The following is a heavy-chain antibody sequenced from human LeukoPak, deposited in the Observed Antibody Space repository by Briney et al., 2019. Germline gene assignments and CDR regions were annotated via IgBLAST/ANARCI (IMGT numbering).Heavy chain of an antibody. V-gene: IGHV3-49*03. Sequence: GRSLRLSGTASGFTFDNYAMSGFRQAAGKGLEWVGFIRSKIYGGTTEYAASVKGRFTISRDDSKSIAQLQMTSLKSEDTAVYYCVRYSGDADYWGQGTLVTVSS. CDR3: VRYSGDADY. D-gene: IGHD5-12*01. J-gene: IGHJ4*02. CDR1: GFTFDNYA. CDR2: IRSKIYGGTT.